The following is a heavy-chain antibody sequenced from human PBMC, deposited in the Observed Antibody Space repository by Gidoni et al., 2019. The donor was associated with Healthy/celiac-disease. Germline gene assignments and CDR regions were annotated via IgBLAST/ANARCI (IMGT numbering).Heavy chain of an antibody. CDR2: ISSSSSTI. CDR1: GFTFSSYS. Sequence: EVQLVESGGGLVQPGGSLRLSCAASGFTFSSYSMNWVRQAPGKGLEWVSYISSSSSTIYYADSVKGRFTISRDNAKNSLYLQINSLRDEDTSVYYCARDFRAFDIWGQGTMVTVSS. V-gene: IGHV3-48*02. J-gene: IGHJ3*02. CDR3: ARDFRAFDI.